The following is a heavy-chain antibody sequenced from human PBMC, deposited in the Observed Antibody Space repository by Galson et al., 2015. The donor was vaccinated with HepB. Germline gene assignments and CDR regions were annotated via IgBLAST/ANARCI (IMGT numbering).Heavy chain of an antibody. J-gene: IGHJ3*02. Sequence: SLRLSCAASGFTFNNYAMTWVRQAPGKGLEWVSSINYRGDTTYYADSVKGRFTISRDNSKNALFLQMNSLGAEDTAVYYCAKGGGNDAFDIWGQGTLVTVSS. CDR2: INYRGDTT. V-gene: IGHV3-23*01. D-gene: IGHD4-23*01. CDR1: GFTFNNYA. CDR3: AKGGGNDAFDI.